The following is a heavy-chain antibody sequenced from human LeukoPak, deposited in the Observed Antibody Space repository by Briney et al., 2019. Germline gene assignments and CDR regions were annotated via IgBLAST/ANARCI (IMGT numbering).Heavy chain of an antibody. V-gene: IGHV3-33*01. CDR1: GFIFSNYA. D-gene: IGHD4-17*01. CDR2: IWYDGTNK. J-gene: IGHJ5*02. CDR3: ARDGTVTAGPFDP. Sequence: PGGSLRLSCAASGFIFSNYAMHWVRQAPGKGLEWVAVIWYDGTNKYYADSVKGRFTISRDNSKNTLYLQMNSLTAEDTAVYYCARDGTVTAGPFDPWGGGTLVTVSS.